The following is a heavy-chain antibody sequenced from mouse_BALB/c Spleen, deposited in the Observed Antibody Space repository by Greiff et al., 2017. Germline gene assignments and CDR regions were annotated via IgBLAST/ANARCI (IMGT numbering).Heavy chain of an antibody. CDR1: GYTFTSYW. V-gene: IGHV1S22*01. CDR2: IYPGSGST. Sequence: LKQPGSELVRPGASVKLSCKASGYTFTSYWMYWVKQRHGQGLEWIGNIYPGSGSTNYDEKFKSKGTLTVDTSSSTAYMHLSSLTSADSAVYYCKRGRGCCGSSPWFAYWGQGTLVTVSA. J-gene: IGHJ3*01. CDR3: KRGRGCCGSSPWFAY. D-gene: IGHD1-1*01.